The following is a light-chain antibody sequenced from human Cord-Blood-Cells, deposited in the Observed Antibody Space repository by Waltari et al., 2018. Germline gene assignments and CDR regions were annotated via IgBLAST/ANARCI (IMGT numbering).Light chain of an antibody. CDR3: MQALQTPPYS. Sequence: DIVMTQSPLSLPVTPGEPASISCRSSQSLLHSNGYNYLDWYLQKPGQSPQLLIYLGSNRASGVPDRFSGSGSGTDFTLNISRVEAEDVWVYYCMQALQTPPYSFGQGTKLEIK. CDR2: LGS. V-gene: IGKV2-28*01. J-gene: IGKJ2*03. CDR1: QSLLHSNGYNY.